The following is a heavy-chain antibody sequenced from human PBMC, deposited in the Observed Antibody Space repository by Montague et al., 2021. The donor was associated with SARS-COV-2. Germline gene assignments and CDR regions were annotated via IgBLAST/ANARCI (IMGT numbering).Heavy chain of an antibody. Sequence: SETLSLTCTVSGGSISSSSYYWGWIRQPPGKGLEWIGSIYYSGSTYYNPSLKSRVTISVDTSKNQFSLKLSSVTAADTAVYYCATVRSSGWVSDYYYYGMDVWGQGTTVTVSS. CDR3: ATVRSSGWVSDYYYYGMDV. D-gene: IGHD6-19*01. CDR2: IYYSGST. J-gene: IGHJ6*02. V-gene: IGHV4-39*01. CDR1: GGSISSSSYY.